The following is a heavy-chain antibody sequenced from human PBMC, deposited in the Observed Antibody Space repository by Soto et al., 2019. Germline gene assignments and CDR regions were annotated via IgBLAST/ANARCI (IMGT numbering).Heavy chain of an antibody. CDR1: GFTFSSYG. D-gene: IGHD3-10*01. J-gene: IGHJ5*02. V-gene: IGHV3-30*18. CDR3: AKEGLLWFGELSWFDP. Sequence: QVQLVESGGGVVQPGRSLRLSCAASGFTFSSYGMHWVRQAPGKGLEWVAVISYDGSNKYYADSVKGRFTISRDNSKNTLYLQMNSLRAEDTAVYYCAKEGLLWFGELSWFDPWGQGTLVTVSS. CDR2: ISYDGSNK.